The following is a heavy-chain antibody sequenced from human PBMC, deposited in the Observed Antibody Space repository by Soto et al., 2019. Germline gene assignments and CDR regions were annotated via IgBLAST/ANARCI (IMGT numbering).Heavy chain of an antibody. V-gene: IGHV3-53*01. CDR2: IRSGGNT. D-gene: IGHD2-8*01. J-gene: IGHJ4*02. Sequence: GGSLRLSCAASGFTVSTDWMYWVRQAPGKGLEWVSVIRSGGNTYYTPSVKGRFTISRDDFRNTSYLQMNSLRTEDTAIYYCAKLRDFVVLPAGILDYWGPGTLVTVSS. CDR1: GFTVSTDW. CDR3: AKLRDFVVLPAGILDY.